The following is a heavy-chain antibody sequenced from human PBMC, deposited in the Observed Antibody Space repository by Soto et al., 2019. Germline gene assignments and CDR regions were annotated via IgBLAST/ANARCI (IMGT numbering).Heavy chain of an antibody. Sequence: ASVKVSCKASGYTFTGYYMHWVRQAPGQGLEWMGWINPNSGGTNYAQKFQGRVTITADKSTSTAYMELSSLRAEDTAVYYCARDLPTGDLGYWGQGTLVTVSS. J-gene: IGHJ4*02. CDR2: INPNSGGT. V-gene: IGHV1-2*02. D-gene: IGHD7-27*01. CDR1: GYTFTGYY. CDR3: ARDLPTGDLGY.